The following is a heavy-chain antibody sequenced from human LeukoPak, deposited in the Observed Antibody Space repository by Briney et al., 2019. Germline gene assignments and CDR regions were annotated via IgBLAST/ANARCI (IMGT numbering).Heavy chain of an antibody. CDR1: GCTFSSYA. D-gene: IGHD1-7*01. CDR2: VSDSGDGT. J-gene: IGHJ4*02. V-gene: IGHV3-23*01. CDR3: AKDRACGQWNCQGSDY. Sequence: PGGSLRLSCAASGCTFSSYAMYWVRQAPGKGLEWVLGVSDSGDGTHYADSVKGRFTISRDNSKNTLYLQMNNLRAEDTAVYYCAKDRACGQWNCQGSDYWGQGTLATVSS.